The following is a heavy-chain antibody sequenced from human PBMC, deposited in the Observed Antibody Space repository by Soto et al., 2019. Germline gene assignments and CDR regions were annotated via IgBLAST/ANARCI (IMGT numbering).Heavy chain of an antibody. V-gene: IGHV3-23*01. CDR3: AKAGDLDCTNGVCYTVDLTLGYYFDY. D-gene: IGHD2-8*01. J-gene: IGHJ4*02. CDR1: GFTFSSYA. CDR2: ISGSGGST. Sequence: GGSLRLSCAASGFTFSSYAMSWVRQAPGKGLEWVSAISGSGGSTYYADSVKGRFTIARDNSKNTTCLQMNSLRAEDTAVYYCAKAGDLDCTNGVCYTVDLTLGYYFDYWGQGTLVTVSS.